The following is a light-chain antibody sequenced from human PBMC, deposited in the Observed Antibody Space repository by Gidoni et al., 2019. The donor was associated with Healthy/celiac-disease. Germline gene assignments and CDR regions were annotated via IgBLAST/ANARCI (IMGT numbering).Light chain of an antibody. Sequence: EIVMTQFPATLSVSPGERATLSCRASQSVSSDLAWYQQKPGQAPRLLIYGASTRATGIPARFSGSGSGTEFTLTISSLQSEDFAVYYCQQYNNWPTWTFXXXTKVEIK. J-gene: IGKJ1*01. V-gene: IGKV3-15*01. CDR3: QQYNNWPTWT. CDR2: GAS. CDR1: QSVSSD.